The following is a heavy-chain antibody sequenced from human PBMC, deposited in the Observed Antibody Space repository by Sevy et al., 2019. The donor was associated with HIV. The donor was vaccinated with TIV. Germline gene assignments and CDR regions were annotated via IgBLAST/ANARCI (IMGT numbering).Heavy chain of an antibody. J-gene: IGHJ4*02. V-gene: IGHV3-33*01. D-gene: IGHD1-26*01. Sequence: GGSLRLSCAASGFTFSSFGMHWVRQAPGKGLEWVAVIWYEGSTTYYADSVRGRFTISRDSSNNTLYLQMNSLRADDTAVYYCAATATHLDYRGQGTLVTVSS. CDR2: IWYEGSTT. CDR1: GFTFSSFG. CDR3: AATATHLDY.